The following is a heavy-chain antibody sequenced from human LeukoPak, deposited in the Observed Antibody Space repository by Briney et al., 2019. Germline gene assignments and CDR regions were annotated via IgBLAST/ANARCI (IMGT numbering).Heavy chain of an antibody. J-gene: IGHJ3*02. CDR3: ARDHNTATVTGAFDI. CDR2: IYTSGST. Sequence: SSETLSLTCTVSGGSISSYYWSWIRQPAGKGLEWIGRIYTSGSTNYNPSLKSRVTMSVDTSKNQFSLKLSSVTAADTAVYYCARDHNTATVTGAFDIWGQGTMVTVSS. CDR1: GGSISSYY. V-gene: IGHV4-4*07. D-gene: IGHD5-18*01.